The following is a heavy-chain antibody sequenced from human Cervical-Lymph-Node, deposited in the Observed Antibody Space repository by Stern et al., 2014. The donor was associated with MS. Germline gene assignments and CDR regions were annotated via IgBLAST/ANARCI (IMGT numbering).Heavy chain of an antibody. V-gene: IGHV5-51*01. CDR1: GYTFTSYW. J-gene: IGHJ4*02. Sequence: EVQLEESGPEVKRPGESLKISCQASGYTFTSYWIGWVRQMPGKGLEWIAIIFPGGSDIRYSPSFQGQVTISADKSSSTPYLQWNNLKASDTAIYYCARQRYFDYWGQGTLVTVSS. CDR3: ARQRYFDY. CDR2: IFPGGSDI.